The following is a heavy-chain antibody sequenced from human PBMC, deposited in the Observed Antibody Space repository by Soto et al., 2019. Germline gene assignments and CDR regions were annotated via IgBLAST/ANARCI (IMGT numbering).Heavy chain of an antibody. Sequence: GGSLSPSCAASGFTFSSYGMHWVRQAPGKGLEWVAVIWYNGSKKYYADSVRGRFTISRDNPKNMLYLQMNSLRVEDSAVYYCASELYTPSSGWGQGTLVTV. CDR1: GFTFSSYG. CDR3: ASELYTPSSG. J-gene: IGHJ4*02. CDR2: IWYNGSKK. D-gene: IGHD2-15*01. V-gene: IGHV3-33*01.